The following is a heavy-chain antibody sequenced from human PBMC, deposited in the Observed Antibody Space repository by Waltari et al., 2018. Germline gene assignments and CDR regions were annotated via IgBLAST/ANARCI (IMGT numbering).Heavy chain of an antibody. CDR2: INHSGST. CDR3: ARIGYDDSSGYRDY. V-gene: IGHV4-34*01. CDR1: GGSFSGYY. Sequence: QVQLQQWGAGLLKPSETLSLTCAVYGGSFSGYYWSWIRPPPGKGLEWIGGINHSGSTNYNPSLKSRVTTSVETSKNKFSLKLSSVTAAETAVYYCARIGYDDSSGYRDYWGQGTLVTVSS. J-gene: IGHJ4*02. D-gene: IGHD3-22*01.